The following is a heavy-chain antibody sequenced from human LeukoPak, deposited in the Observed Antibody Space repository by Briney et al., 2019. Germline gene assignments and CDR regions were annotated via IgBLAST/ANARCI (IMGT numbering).Heavy chain of an antibody. CDR3: AKDMAAYYYSSGNIDY. CDR2: INWDGGST. J-gene: IGHJ4*02. Sequence: GGSLRLSCAASGFTFDDYAMHWVRQAPGKGLEWVSFINWDGGSTYYADSVKGRFTISRDNSKNSLYLQMNSLRAEDTALYYCAKDMAAYYYSSGNIDYWGQGTLVTVSS. V-gene: IGHV3-43D*03. D-gene: IGHD3-10*01. CDR1: GFTFDDYA.